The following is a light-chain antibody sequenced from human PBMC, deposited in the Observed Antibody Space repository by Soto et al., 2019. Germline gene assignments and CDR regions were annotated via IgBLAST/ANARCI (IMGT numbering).Light chain of an antibody. J-gene: IGLJ3*02. Sequence: QPVLTQPASVSGSPGQSISISCTGSSSDVGSYNFVSWYQQYPGKAPKLIIHEATERPSGISDRFSASKSGTTASLSISGLQAEDEAHYFCCSYAGSSTWVFGGGTKLTVL. CDR1: SSDVGSYNF. CDR2: EAT. CDR3: CSYAGSSTWV. V-gene: IGLV2-23*01.